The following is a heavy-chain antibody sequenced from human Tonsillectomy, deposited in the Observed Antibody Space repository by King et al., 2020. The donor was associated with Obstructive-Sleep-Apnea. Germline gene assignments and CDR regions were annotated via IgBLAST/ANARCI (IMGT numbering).Heavy chain of an antibody. CDR1: GFNFNVYY. CDR3: ASGSRLGFGEF. Sequence: VQLVESGGGVVQPGRSLRLSCAASGFNFNVYYIHWVRQTPGKGLEWVAVISSDGGKKYYADSVKGRFTISRDNSKSTLYLQMNSLTTEDTVIYYCASGSRLGFGEFWGRGTLVTASA. J-gene: IGHJ4*02. D-gene: IGHD3-10*01. V-gene: IGHV3-30-3*01. CDR2: ISSDGGKK.